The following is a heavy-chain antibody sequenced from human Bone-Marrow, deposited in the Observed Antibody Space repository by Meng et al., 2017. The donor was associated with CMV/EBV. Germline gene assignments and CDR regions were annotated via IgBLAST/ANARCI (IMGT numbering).Heavy chain of an antibody. V-gene: IGHV3-30*02. CDR1: GFTFSTYG. CDR3: AGYCSSTSCHWYAFDI. J-gene: IGHJ3*02. Sequence: GESLKISCAASGFTFSTYGIHWVRQAPGKGLEWVAFIRYDGSNKCYADSVKGRFTISRDNAKNSLYLQMNSLRAEDTAVYYCAGYCSSTSCHWYAFDIWGQGTMVTVSS. CDR2: IRYDGSNK. D-gene: IGHD2-2*01.